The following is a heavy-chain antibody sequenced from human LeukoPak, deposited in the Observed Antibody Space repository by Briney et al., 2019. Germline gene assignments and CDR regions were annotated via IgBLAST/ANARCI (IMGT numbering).Heavy chain of an antibody. D-gene: IGHD6-19*01. CDR3: AREHSSGWYGAIDY. J-gene: IGHJ4*02. CDR2: ISSSSSTI. V-gene: IGHV3-48*01. Sequence: GGSLRLSCAASGFTFSSYSMNWVRQAPGKGLEWVSYISSSSSTIYYADSVKGRFTISRDNAKNSLYLQMNSLRAEDTAVFYCAREHSSGWYGAIDYWGQGTLVTVSS. CDR1: GFTFSSYS.